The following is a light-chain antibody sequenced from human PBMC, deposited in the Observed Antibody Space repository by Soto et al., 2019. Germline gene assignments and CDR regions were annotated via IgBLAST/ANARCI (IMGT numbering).Light chain of an antibody. CDR3: QQHGNSPFT. J-gene: IGKJ3*01. V-gene: IGKV3-20*01. CDR2: GAS. Sequence: EVVLTQSPGTLSLSPGERATLSCRTSQSVTSSYLAWYQQKPGQAPRLLIYGASTRATGIPDRFFASGSGTDFTLTISRLEPEDFGVYYCQQHGNSPFTFGPGTKVDLK. CDR1: QSVTSSY.